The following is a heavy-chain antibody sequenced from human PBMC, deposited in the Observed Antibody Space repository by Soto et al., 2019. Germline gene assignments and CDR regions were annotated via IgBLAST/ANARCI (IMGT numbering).Heavy chain of an antibody. V-gene: IGHV1-24*01. Sequence: GSVKVYFKVSGYLFSKISMHWVRLAPGKGLEWIGGFDPSDGEAIYSQKFQGRVTMTEDTSTDTAYMEVSSLRSEDTAVYYCITGLSIGKSYYFDYWGQGTMVTVSS. CDR2: FDPSDGEA. J-gene: IGHJ4*02. CDR1: GYLFSKIS. CDR3: ITGLSIGKSYYFDY. D-gene: IGHD2-21*01.